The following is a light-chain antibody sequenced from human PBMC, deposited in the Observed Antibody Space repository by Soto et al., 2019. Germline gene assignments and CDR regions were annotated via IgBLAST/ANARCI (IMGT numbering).Light chain of an antibody. J-gene: IGKJ2*01. Sequence: DIQMTQSPSFVSASVGDRVTITCRASQDISTWLAWYQQKPGRAPNRLIYSASSLQSGVPSRFSGSGSGTDFTLTISSLQPEDFATYYCQQANSFPYTFGQGTKLEIK. CDR2: SAS. V-gene: IGKV1-12*01. CDR3: QQANSFPYT. CDR1: QDISTW.